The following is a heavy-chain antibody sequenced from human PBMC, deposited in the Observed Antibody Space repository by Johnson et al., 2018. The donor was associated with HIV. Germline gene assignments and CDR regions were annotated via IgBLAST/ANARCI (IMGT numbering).Heavy chain of an antibody. Sequence: VQLVESGGGLIQPGGSLRLSCAASGFTFSSYWMNWVRQAPGKGLEWVSGINWNGGSTGYAVSVKGRFPISRDNAKNSLHLQMNSLRAEDTALYYCAKDTTSELGGNDYAASSDAYEMWGQGTMVIVSS. CDR3: AKDTTSELGGNDYAASSDAYEM. CDR1: GFTFSSYW. D-gene: IGHD1-26*01. V-gene: IGHV3-20*04. J-gene: IGHJ3*02. CDR2: INWNGGST.